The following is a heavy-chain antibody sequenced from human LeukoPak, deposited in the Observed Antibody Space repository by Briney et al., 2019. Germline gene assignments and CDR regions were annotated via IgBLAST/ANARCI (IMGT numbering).Heavy chain of an antibody. D-gene: IGHD1-14*01. CDR1: GYSFTSYA. V-gene: IGHV3-23*01. CDR3: AKGSRVTTILDWFDP. CDR2: ISGSGGST. J-gene: IGHJ5*02. Sequence: GESLKISCKGSGYSFTSYAMSWVRQAPGKGLEWVSAISGSGGSTYYADSVKGRFTISRDNSKNTLYLQMNSLRAEDTAVYYCAKGSRVTTILDWFDPWGQGTLVTVSS.